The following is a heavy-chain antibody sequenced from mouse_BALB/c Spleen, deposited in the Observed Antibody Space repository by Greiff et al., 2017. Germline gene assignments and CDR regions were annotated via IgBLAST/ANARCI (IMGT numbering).Heavy chain of an antibody. CDR1: GFTFSSYA. J-gene: IGHJ4*01. CDR2: ISSGGSYT. V-gene: IGHV5-9-4*01. CDR3: ARVGYDYDVGAMDY. D-gene: IGHD2-4*01. Sequence: EVKLMESGGGLVKPGGSLKLSCAASGFTFSSYAMSWVRQSPEKRLEWVAEISSGGSYTYYPDTVTGRFTISRDNAKNTLYLEMSSLRSEDTAMYYCARVGYDYDVGAMDYWGQGTSVTVSS.